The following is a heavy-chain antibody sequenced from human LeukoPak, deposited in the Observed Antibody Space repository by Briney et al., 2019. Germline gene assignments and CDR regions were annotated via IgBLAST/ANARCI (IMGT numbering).Heavy chain of an antibody. Sequence: PGGSLRLSCAASGFSLSSYSMNWVRQAPGKGLEWVSSISSSSSYIYYADSVKGRFTLSRDNAKKSLHLQMNSLRAEDTAVYYCARAPHPYCSGGNCIYFDYWGQGTLATVSS. D-gene: IGHD2-15*01. V-gene: IGHV3-21*01. CDR3: ARAPHPYCSGGNCIYFDY. CDR1: GFSLSSYS. J-gene: IGHJ4*02. CDR2: ISSSSSYI.